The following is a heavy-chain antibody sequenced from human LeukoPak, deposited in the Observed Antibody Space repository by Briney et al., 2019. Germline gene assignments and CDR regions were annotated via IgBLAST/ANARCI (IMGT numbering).Heavy chain of an antibody. J-gene: IGHJ4*02. D-gene: IGHD5-12*01. CDR3: ARGLGNYGY. CDR1: GGSISSYY. CDR2: IYTSGST. V-gene: IGHV4-4*07. Sequence: PSETLSLTCTVSGGSISSYYWSWIRQPAGMGLKWIGRIYTSGSTNYNPSLKSRVTISVDKSKNQFSLKLSSVTAADTAVYYCARGLGNYGYWGQGTLVTVSS.